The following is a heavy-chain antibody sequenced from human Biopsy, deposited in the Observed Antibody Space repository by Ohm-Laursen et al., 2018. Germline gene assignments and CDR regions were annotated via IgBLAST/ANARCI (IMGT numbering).Heavy chain of an antibody. J-gene: IGHJ2*01. V-gene: IGHV3-33*04. D-gene: IGHD6-19*01. CDR2: IWYDGTNE. CDR1: GFTFGHYA. CDR3: ARGLSSGWYGYFDV. Sequence: SLRLSCSASGFTFGHYAMHWVRQAPGKGLEWISLIWYDGTNEDYADSVKGRFTISRDNSKNTLYLQINTLTLEDTAFYYCARGLSSGWYGYFDVWGRGALVTVSS.